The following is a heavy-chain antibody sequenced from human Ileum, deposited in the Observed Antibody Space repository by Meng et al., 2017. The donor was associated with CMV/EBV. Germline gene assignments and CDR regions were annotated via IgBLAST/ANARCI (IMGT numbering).Heavy chain of an antibody. CDR3: ARGSSSSAYDP. J-gene: IGHJ5*02. Sequence: SETLSLTCAVYGGSFSGYYRSWIRQPPGKGLEWIGEINHSGSTNYNPSLKSRVTISVDTSKNQFSLKLSSVTAADTAVYYCARGSSSSAYDPWGQGTLVTVSS. CDR2: INHSGST. V-gene: IGHV4-34*01. CDR1: GGSFSGYY. D-gene: IGHD6-6*01.